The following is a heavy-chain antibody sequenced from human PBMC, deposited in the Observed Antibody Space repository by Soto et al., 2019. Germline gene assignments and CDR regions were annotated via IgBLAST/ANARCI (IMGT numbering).Heavy chain of an antibody. Sequence: PSETLSLTCAVSGGSIGGVGYSWSWIRQPPGGGLEWIGYMYHSGTFLKSPSLKTRLTMSLDMSKNQFSLTLNSMTAADTAVYYCARAQFYSGSGNYNNLMFDAWGQGIQVIV. CDR2: MYHSGTF. V-gene: IGHV4-30-2*01. J-gene: IGHJ5*02. D-gene: IGHD3-10*01. CDR1: GGSIGGVGYS. CDR3: ARAQFYSGSGNYNNLMFDA.